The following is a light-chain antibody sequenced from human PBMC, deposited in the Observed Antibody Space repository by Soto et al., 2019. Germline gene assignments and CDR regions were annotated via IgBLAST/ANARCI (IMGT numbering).Light chain of an antibody. CDR1: RSISSW. V-gene: IGKV1-5*03. Sequence: DIQMTQSPSTLSASVGDRVTVTCRASRSISSWVAWYQQKPGKAPKLLIYKASALEGGVPSRFSGSGSGTEFTLTISSLQPDDFATYYRQQYNSSPWTFCQGTKVDVK. J-gene: IGKJ1*01. CDR2: KAS. CDR3: QQYNSSPWT.